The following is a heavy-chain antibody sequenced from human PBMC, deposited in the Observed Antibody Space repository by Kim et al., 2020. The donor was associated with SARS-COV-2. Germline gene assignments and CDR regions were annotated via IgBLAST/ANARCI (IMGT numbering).Heavy chain of an antibody. D-gene: IGHD3-10*01. Sequence: SETLSLTCTVSGGSISSGSYYWSWIRQPAGKGLEWIGRIYTSGSTNYNPSLKSRVTISVDTSKNQFSLKLSSVTAADTAVYYCARSLRGRYYYGSGCFDLWGRGTLVTVSS. J-gene: IGHJ2*01. V-gene: IGHV4-61*02. CDR1: GGSISSGSYY. CDR2: IYTSGST. CDR3: ARSLRGRYYYGSGCFDL.